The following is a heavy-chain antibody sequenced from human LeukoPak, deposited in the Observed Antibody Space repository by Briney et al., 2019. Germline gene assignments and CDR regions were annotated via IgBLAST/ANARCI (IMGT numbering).Heavy chain of an antibody. CDR3: ARVPAYYGSGSYWIDY. D-gene: IGHD3-10*01. V-gene: IGHV4-34*01. CDR1: GGSFSGYY. J-gene: IGHJ4*02. Sequence: SETLSLTCAVYGGSFSGYYWSWIRQPPGKGLEWIGEINHSGSTNYNPSLKSRVTISVDTSKNQFSLKLSSVTAADTAVYYCARVPAYYGSGSYWIDYCGQGTLVTVSS. CDR2: INHSGST.